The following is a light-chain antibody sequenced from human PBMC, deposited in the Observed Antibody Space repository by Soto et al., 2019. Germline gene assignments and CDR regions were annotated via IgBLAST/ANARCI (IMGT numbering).Light chain of an antibody. CDR2: LGS. V-gene: IGKV2-28*01. CDR3: MQVLQNPVT. CDR1: QSLLHSNGYNY. Sequence: DLVMTQSPLSLPVTPGEPASISCRSSQSLLHSNGYNYLGWYLQKPGQSPQLLIYLGSNRASGVPDRFSGSGSGTEFTLKISGVEAEDVGVYYCMQVLQNPVTFGPGTKVDIK. J-gene: IGKJ3*01.